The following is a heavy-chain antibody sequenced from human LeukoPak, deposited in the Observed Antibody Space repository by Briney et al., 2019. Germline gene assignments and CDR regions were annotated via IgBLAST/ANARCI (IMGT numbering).Heavy chain of an antibody. CDR2: ITTSDGNT. J-gene: IGHJ4*02. V-gene: IGHV3-23*01. CDR3: AKDPRTTRPYDFWSGSRPLYFDY. D-gene: IGHD3-3*01. CDR1: GFTFSSYT. Sequence: GGSLRLSCAASGFTFSSYTMSWVRQAPGKGLEWVSTITTSDGNTYYADSVKGRFTISRDNSKNTLYLQMNSLRAEDTAVYYCAKDPRTTRPYDFWSGSRPLYFDYWGQGTLVTVSS.